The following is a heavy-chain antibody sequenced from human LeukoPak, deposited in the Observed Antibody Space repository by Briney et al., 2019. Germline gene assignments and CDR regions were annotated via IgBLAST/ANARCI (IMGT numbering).Heavy chain of an antibody. CDR3: ARVGLRGYSYVFDY. J-gene: IGHJ4*02. CDR1: GYTFTGYY. V-gene: IGHV1-2*02. CDR2: INPNSGGT. Sequence: GASVKVSCKASGYTFTGYYMHWVRQAPGQGLEWMGWINPNSGGTNYAQKFQGRVTITADKSTSTAYMELSSLRSEDTAVYHCARVGLRGYSYVFDYWGQGTLVTVSS. D-gene: IGHD5-18*01.